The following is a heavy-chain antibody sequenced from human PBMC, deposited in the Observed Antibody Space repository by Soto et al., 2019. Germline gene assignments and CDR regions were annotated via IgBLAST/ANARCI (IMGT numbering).Heavy chain of an antibody. V-gene: IGHV3-53*01. CDR3: GRDNFYYYGSGSYYYYGMDV. CDR1: GFTVGSNY. J-gene: IGHJ6*02. CDR2: IYSGGST. D-gene: IGHD3-10*01. Sequence: PGGSLRLSCAASGFTVGSNYMSWVRQAPGKGLEWVSVIYSGGSTYYADSVKGRFTISRDNSKNTLYLQMNSLRAEDTAVYYCGRDNFYYYGSGSYYYYGMDVWGQGTTVTVSS.